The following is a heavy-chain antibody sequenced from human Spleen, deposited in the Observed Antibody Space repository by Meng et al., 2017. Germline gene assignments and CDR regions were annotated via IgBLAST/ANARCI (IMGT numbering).Heavy chain of an antibody. Sequence: SETLSLTCTVSGASVSSGTYYWTWIRQPAGKGLEWIGRIYTSGSTDYNPSLKSRVTISVEASKSQFSLNLSSVTAADTAVYYCARETYHYGSGGSRTSYWSFDNWGQGILVTVSS. V-gene: IGHV4-61*02. J-gene: IGHJ4*02. D-gene: IGHD3-10*01. CDR3: ARETYHYGSGGSRTSYWSFDN. CDR2: IYTSGST. CDR1: GASVSSGTYY.